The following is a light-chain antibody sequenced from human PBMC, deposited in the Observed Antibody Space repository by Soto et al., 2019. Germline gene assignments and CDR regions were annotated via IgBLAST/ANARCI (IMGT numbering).Light chain of an antibody. V-gene: IGLV2-14*01. CDR2: EVT. J-gene: IGLJ1*01. CDR3: SSYTDSSTLGLYV. CDR1: ISDIGGYEY. Sequence: QSVGTQPGSVSGSPGQSITISCTGTISDIGGYEYVSWYQQHPGKAPRLMIYEVTYRPSGVSNRFSGSKSGSTASLTISGLQAEDEADYYCSSYTDSSTLGLYVFGTGTKVTVL.